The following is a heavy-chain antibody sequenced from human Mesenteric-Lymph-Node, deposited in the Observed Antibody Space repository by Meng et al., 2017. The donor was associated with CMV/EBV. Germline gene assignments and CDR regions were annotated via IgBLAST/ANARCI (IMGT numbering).Heavy chain of an antibody. CDR3: AKGRSHDSSGYYGN. CDR2: INSGGNT. J-gene: IGHJ4*02. V-gene: IGHV3-23*03. Sequence: GASLKISCAASEFTFRNFGMSWVRQAPGRGLEWVSVINSGGNTYYAESVKGRFSISRDNSKNKLYLQMNSLRVEDTAVYYCAKGRSHDSSGYYGNWGQGTLVTVSS. D-gene: IGHD3-22*01. CDR1: EFTFRNFG.